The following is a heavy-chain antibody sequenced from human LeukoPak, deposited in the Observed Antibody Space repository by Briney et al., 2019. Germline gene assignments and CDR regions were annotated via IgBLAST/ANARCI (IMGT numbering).Heavy chain of an antibody. Sequence: GGSLRLSCTASGFTFCDYAMSWVRQAPGKGLEWVGFIRSKSYGSTTESASSLKGTFTISRDDSKSIAYLQMNSLKTEDTAVYYCTRGMGVYWGQGTLVTVSS. V-gene: IGHV3-49*04. CDR3: TRGMGVY. D-gene: IGHD3-16*01. CDR2: IRSKSYGSTT. CDR1: GFTFCDYA. J-gene: IGHJ4*02.